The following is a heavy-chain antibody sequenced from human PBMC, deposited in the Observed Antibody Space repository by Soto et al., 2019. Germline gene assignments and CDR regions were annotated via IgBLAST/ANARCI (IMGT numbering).Heavy chain of an antibody. CDR1: GFTFSSYG. J-gene: IGHJ6*03. CDR2: IWYDGSNK. D-gene: IGHD2-21*01. Sequence: QVQLVESGGGVVQPGRSLRLSCAASGFTFSSYGMHWVRQAPGKGLEWVAVIWYDGSNKYYADSVKGRFTISRDNSKNTLYLQMNSLRAEDTAVYHCARGSYCGGDCYSVVGYYYYMDVWGKGTTVTVSS. V-gene: IGHV3-33*01. CDR3: ARGSYCGGDCYSVVGYYYYMDV.